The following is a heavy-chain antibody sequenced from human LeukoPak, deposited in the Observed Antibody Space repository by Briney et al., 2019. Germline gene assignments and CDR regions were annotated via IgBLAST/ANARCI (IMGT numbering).Heavy chain of an antibody. CDR1: GYTFTSYA. Sequence: GASVNVSCKASGYTFTSYAMNWVRQAPGQGLEWMGWINTNTGNPTYAQGFTGRFVFSLDTSVSTAYLQISSLKAEDTAVYYCARIGYCSSTSCLRLDYWGQGTLVTVSS. CDR3: ARIGYCSSTSCLRLDY. J-gene: IGHJ4*02. CDR2: INTNTGNP. V-gene: IGHV7-4-1*02. D-gene: IGHD2-2*01.